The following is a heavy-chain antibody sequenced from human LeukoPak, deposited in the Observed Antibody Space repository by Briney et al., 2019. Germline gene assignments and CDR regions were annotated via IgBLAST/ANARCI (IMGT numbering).Heavy chain of an antibody. Sequence: GGSLRLSCAASGFTFSSYGMSWVRQAPGKGLEWVSAISGSGYSTYYADSVKGRFTISRDNSKDSLYLQMNSLRADETAVYYCAKGRGYSYGYRGDGAFDYWGQGTLVTVSS. CDR1: GFTFSSYG. CDR2: ISGSGYST. V-gene: IGHV3-23*01. CDR3: AKGRGYSYGYRGDGAFDY. D-gene: IGHD5-18*01. J-gene: IGHJ4*02.